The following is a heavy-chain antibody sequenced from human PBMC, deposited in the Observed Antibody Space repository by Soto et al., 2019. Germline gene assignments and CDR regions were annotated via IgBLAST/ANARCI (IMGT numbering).Heavy chain of an antibody. CDR3: AQNGGYSGPGYFDY. D-gene: IGHD5-12*01. Sequence: GSGPTLVNPTQTLTLTCTFSGFSLSTSGVGVGWIRQPPGKALEWLALFFWVVFKRYTPSLKSSFTFTKDPSKNRVVFTLTNMDLLDTPTYYCAQNGGYSGPGYFDYWGQGTLVTVSS. J-gene: IGHJ4*02. CDR1: GFSLSTSGVG. V-gene: IGHV2-5*02. CDR2: FFWVVFK.